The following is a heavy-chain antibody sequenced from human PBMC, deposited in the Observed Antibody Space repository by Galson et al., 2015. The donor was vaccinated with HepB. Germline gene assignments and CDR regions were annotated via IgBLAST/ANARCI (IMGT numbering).Heavy chain of an antibody. D-gene: IGHD6-6*01. CDR1: GYTFTSYG. CDR3: ARLPIGIAARPNYYGMDV. V-gene: IGHV1-18*04. Sequence: SVKVSCKASGYTFTSYGNSWVRQAPGQGLEWMGWISAYNGNTNYAQKLQGRVTMTTDTSTSTAYMELRSLRSDDTAVYYCARLPIGIAARPNYYGMDVWGQGTTVTVSS. J-gene: IGHJ6*02. CDR2: ISAYNGNT.